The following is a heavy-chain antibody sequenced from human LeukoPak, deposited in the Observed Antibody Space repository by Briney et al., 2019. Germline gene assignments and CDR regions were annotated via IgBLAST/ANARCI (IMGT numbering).Heavy chain of an antibody. CDR2: IYFTGST. CDR3: ARIRDRDGSGFPGDFDY. Sequence: SETLSLTCTVSGGSISPYYWSWIRQPPGKGLEWIGYIYFTGSTNYNPSLKSRVTISVDTSKSQFSLKLTSVTAADTAVYYCARIRDRDGSGFPGDFDYWGQGTPVTVSS. J-gene: IGHJ4*02. V-gene: IGHV4-59*01. D-gene: IGHD3-22*01. CDR1: GGSISPYY.